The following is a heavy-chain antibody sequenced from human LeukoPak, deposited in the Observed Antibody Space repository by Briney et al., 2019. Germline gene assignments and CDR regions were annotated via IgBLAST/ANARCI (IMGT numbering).Heavy chain of an antibody. CDR1: GFTFSTFA. CDR3: ATYRQVLLPFES. CDR2: IFPSGGEI. Sequence: GGSLRLSCAASGFTFSTFAMIWVRQPPGKGLEWVSSIFPSGGEIHYADSVRGRFTISRDNSKSTLSLQMNSLRAEDTAIYYCATYRQVLLPFESGGQGTLVTVSS. D-gene: IGHD2-8*02. J-gene: IGHJ4*02. V-gene: IGHV3-23*01.